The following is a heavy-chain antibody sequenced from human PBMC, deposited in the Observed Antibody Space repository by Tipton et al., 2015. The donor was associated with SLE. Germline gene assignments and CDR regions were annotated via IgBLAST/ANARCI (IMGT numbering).Heavy chain of an antibody. V-gene: IGHV4-61*02. CDR1: GGSISSSSYS. J-gene: IGHJ3*02. Sequence: TLSLTCTVSGGSISSSSYSWNWIRQPAGKGLEWIGRFYSGYTDYNPSLNSRVTMSVDRSRNQFSLKLSSVTAADTAVYYCARELDTFDIWGQGTMVTVSS. CDR3: ARELDTFDI. CDR2: FYSGYT.